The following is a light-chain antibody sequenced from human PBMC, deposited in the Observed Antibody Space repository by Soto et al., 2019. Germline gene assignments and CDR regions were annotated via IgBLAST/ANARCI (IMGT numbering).Light chain of an antibody. J-gene: IGLJ1*01. Sequence: QSAPSQAAAVSVCTGRSFASWISETSGKGGGYSYVFWYQQQPGKAPKLVISDVSNRPSGVSDRFSGSKSGNTASLTISGLQTEDEADYYCASYTTSSTYIFGTGTKVTVL. CDR2: DVS. CDR3: ASYTTSSTYI. V-gene: IGLV2-14*01. CDR1: SGKGGGYSY.